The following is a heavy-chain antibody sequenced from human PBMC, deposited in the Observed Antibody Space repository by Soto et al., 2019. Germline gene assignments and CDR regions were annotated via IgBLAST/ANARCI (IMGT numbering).Heavy chain of an antibody. V-gene: IGHV6-1*01. CDR2: TYYRSKWYN. Sequence: SQTLSLTCAISGDSVSSNSAAWNWIRQSPSRGLEWLGRTYYRSKWYNDYAVSVKSRITINPDTSKNQFSLQLNSVTPEDTAVYYCARDAGCSGGSCPEGYNWFDPWGQGTLVTV. D-gene: IGHD2-15*01. CDR1: GDSVSSNSAA. J-gene: IGHJ5*02. CDR3: ARDAGCSGGSCPEGYNWFDP.